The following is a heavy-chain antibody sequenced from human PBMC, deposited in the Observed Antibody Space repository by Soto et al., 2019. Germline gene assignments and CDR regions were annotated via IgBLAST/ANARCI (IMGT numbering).Heavy chain of an antibody. Sequence: EVQLLESGGGLVQPGGSLRLSCAASGFTFSTYAMSWVRQAPGKGLEWVSVISASGGSTFYADSVKGRFTVSRDNSRNTLYLQVISLRVEDTAVYYCAKDLRTSTNYNYGMHVRGQGTTVTVSS. V-gene: IGHV3-23*01. CDR1: GFTFSTYA. CDR3: AKDLRTSTNYNYGMHV. CDR2: ISASGGST. J-gene: IGHJ6*02.